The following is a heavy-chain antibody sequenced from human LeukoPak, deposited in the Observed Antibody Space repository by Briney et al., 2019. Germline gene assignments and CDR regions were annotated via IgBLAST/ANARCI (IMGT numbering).Heavy chain of an antibody. D-gene: IGHD1-26*01. CDR3: AGGRWTSGSYYNFDY. V-gene: IGHV4-39*07. Sequence: SETLSLTCSVSGGSISSNTYYWGWIRQPPGKGLEWIATINYSGTTHYNPSLKSRVTISADTSNNQLSLKLNSLTAADTAVYYCAGGRWTSGSYYNFDYWGQGTLVTVSS. CDR1: GGSISSNTYY. J-gene: IGHJ4*02. CDR2: INYSGTT.